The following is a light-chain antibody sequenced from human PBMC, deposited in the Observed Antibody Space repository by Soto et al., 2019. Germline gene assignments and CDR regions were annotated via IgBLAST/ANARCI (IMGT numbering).Light chain of an antibody. CDR1: SSKIGSNY. CDR2: RNN. CDR3: AAWDDSLSVGYV. V-gene: IGLV1-47*01. Sequence: QSVLTQPPSASGTPGQRVTISCSGSSSKIGSNYVYWYQQLPGTAPKLLIYRNNQRPSGVPDRFSGSKSGTSASLAISGLRSEDEADYYCAAWDDSLSVGYVFGTGTKVTVL. J-gene: IGLJ1*01.